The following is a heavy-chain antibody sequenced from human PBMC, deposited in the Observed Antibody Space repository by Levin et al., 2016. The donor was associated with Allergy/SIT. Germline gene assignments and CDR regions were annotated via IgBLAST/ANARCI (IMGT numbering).Heavy chain of an antibody. V-gene: IGHV3-30-3*01. CDR1: GFTFSSYA. Sequence: GGSLRLSCAASGFTFSSYAMHWVRQASGKGLEWVAVISYDGSNKYYADSVKGRFTISRDNSKNTLYLQMNSLRAEDTAVYYCARDGEPYRYDSSGYYYGYWGQGTLVTVSS. CDR3: ARDGEPYRYDSSGYYYGY. J-gene: IGHJ4*02. CDR2: ISYDGSNK. D-gene: IGHD3-22*01.